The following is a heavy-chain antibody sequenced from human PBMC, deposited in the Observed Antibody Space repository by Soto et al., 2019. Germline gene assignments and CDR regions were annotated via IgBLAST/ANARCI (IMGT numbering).Heavy chain of an antibody. D-gene: IGHD1-26*01. J-gene: IGHJ4*02. CDR3: ARGSGSYRDPGRR. CDR2: ISSSSSYI. Sequence: EVQLVESGGGLVKPGGSLRLSCAASGFTFSSYSMNWVRQAPGKGLEWVSSISSSSSYIYYADSVKGRFTISRDNAKNSPYLQMNSLRAEDTAVYYCARGSGSYRDPGRRWGQGTLVTVSS. CDR1: GFTFSSYS. V-gene: IGHV3-21*01.